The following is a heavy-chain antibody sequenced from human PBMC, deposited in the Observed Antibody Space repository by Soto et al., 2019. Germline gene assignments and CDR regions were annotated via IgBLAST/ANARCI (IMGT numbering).Heavy chain of an antibody. CDR3: AREEHKYDRGALDF. Sequence: QVQLVESGGGVVQPGRSLRLSCVASGFSFRTYAMQWVRQAPGKGLEWVAVVSYDGGTRFYADSVRGRFTISRDNSKSTLYLDIHSLTIEDTAVYYCAREEHKYDRGALDFWGRGARVAVSS. D-gene: IGHD3-16*01. CDR1: GFSFRTYA. V-gene: IGHV3-30-3*01. J-gene: IGHJ4*02. CDR2: VSYDGGTR.